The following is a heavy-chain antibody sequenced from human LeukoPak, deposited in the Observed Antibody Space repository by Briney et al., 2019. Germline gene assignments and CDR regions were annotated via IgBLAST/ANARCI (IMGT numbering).Heavy chain of an antibody. CDR3: ARAQSIAVAIPQAGSSYNWFDP. J-gene: IGHJ5*02. Sequence: SETLSLTCTVSGVSISSYYWSWLRQPAGKGLEWIGRIYTSGSTNYNPSLKSRVTMSVDTSKNQFSLKLSSVTAADTAVYYCARAQSIAVAIPQAGSSYNWFDPWGQGTLVTVSS. D-gene: IGHD6-19*01. CDR1: GVSISSYY. V-gene: IGHV4-4*07. CDR2: IYTSGST.